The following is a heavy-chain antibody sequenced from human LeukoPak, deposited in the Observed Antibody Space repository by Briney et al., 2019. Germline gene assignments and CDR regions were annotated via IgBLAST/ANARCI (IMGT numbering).Heavy chain of an antibody. J-gene: IGHJ4*02. CDR2: ISYDGSKK. CDR1: GFTFSSYA. CDR3: ARDSSSSGTKDFDY. V-gene: IGHV3-30*04. Sequence: GRSLRLSCAASGFTFSSYAMHWVRQAPGKGLEWGAVISYDGSKKYYADSVKGRYTISRENSKNTLYLQMNSLRAEDTAVYYCARDSSSSGTKDFDYWGQGTLVTVSS. D-gene: IGHD3-10*01.